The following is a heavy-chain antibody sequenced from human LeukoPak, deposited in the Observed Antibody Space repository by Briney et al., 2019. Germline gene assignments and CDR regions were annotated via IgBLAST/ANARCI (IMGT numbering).Heavy chain of an antibody. V-gene: IGHV4-59*01. CDR2: IHDNGRT. CDR1: GGPISGYF. CDR3: ARPRREGGDYGHFYWYFDL. D-gene: IGHD4-17*01. J-gene: IGHJ2*01. Sequence: SETLSLTCTVSGGPISGYFWSWIRQPPGKGLEWIGYIHDNGRTTYNPSLRSRVTISVDTSKSQFSLKLNSLTTTDTAVYYCARPRREGGDYGHFYWYFDLWGRGTLVTVSS.